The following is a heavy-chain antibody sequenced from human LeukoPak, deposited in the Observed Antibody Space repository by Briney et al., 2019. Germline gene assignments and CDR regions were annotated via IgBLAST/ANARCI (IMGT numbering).Heavy chain of an antibody. D-gene: IGHD3-10*01. Sequence: GESLKISCRVSGYIFTNYWIGWVRQMPGKGLESMGIIYPTDSDTTYSPSFQGQVTISADMSIDTVYLQWSSLKASDTAIYYCARQSRDGSKTRGYYFDYWGQGTLVTVSS. CDR2: IYPTDSDT. J-gene: IGHJ4*02. CDR3: ARQSRDGSKTRGYYFDY. CDR1: GYIFTNYW. V-gene: IGHV5-51*01.